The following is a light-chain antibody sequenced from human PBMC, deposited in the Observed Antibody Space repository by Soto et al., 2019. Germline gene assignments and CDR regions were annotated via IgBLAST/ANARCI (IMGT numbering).Light chain of an antibody. CDR3: CSYAGSPRYV. Sequence: QSALTQPRSVSGSPGQSVTISCTGTSSAVGGYNYVSWYQQHPGKAPKVMIYDVSERPSGVPDRFSGSKSGNMASLTISGLQAEDEADYYCCSYAGSPRYVFGTGTKVTVL. V-gene: IGLV2-11*01. CDR1: SSAVGGYNY. CDR2: DVS. J-gene: IGLJ1*01.